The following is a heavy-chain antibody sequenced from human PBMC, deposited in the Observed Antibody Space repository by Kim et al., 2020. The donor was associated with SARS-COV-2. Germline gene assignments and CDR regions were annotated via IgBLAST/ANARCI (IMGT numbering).Heavy chain of an antibody. Sequence: GGSLRLSCAASGFTFSSYWMHWVRQAPGKVLVWVSRINSDGSSTSYADSVKGRFTISRDNAKNTLHLQMNSLRAEDTAVYYCARDGYIVSAHYYFDYWGQETLFIFSA. CDR1: GFTFSSYW. J-gene: IGHJ4*02. CDR3: ARDGYIVSAHYYFDY. CDR2: INSDGSST. D-gene: IGHD5-12*01. V-gene: IGHV3-74*01.